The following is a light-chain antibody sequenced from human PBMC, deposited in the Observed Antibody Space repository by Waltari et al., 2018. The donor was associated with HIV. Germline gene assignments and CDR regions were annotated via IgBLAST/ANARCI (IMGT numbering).Light chain of an antibody. J-gene: IGKJ2*01. V-gene: IGKV3D-20*01. CDR1: QGVSSAY. CDR3: QQSYITPYT. CDR2: DAS. Sequence: EIVLTQSPATLSLSPGESATLSCGASQGVSSAYLAWYQQRPGLAPRLLIYDASTRATGIPDRFSGSGSGTDFTLTISRLEPEDFAAYYCQQSYITPYTFGQGTKLEIK.